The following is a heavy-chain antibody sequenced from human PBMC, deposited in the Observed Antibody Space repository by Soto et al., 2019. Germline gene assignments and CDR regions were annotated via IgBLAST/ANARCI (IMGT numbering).Heavy chain of an antibody. CDR2: ISYDGSNK. V-gene: IGHV3-30-3*01. CDR1: GFTFSSYA. CDR3: ARDYPLGITSYYYGMDV. J-gene: IGHJ6*02. Sequence: GGSLRLSCAASGFTFSSYAMHWVRQAPGKGLEWVAVISYDGSNKYYADSVKGRFTISRDNSKNTLYLQMNSLRAEDTAVYYCARDYPLGITSYYYGMDVWGQGTTVTVSS. D-gene: IGHD3-10*01.